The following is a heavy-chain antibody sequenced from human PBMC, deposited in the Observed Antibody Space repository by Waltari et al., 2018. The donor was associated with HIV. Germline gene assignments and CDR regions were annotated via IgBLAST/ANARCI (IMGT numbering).Heavy chain of an antibody. D-gene: IGHD1-1*01. V-gene: IGHV3-15*01. CDR3: VTGLLYKRY. J-gene: IGHJ4*02. Sequence: EVQLVESGGGLVKPGGSLRLSCAASGFTFTNAWMSGVRQAPGKGLEGVGCIKNIANGGTTECGAPVKGRFTISRDDSQNTVFLQMNSLKTEDTAVYFCVTGLLYKRYWGQGTLVTVSS. CDR1: GFTFTNAW. CDR2: IKNIANGGTT.